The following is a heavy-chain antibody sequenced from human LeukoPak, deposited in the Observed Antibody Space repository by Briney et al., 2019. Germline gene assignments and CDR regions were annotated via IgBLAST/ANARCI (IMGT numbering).Heavy chain of an antibody. Sequence: GGSLRLSCAASGFPFSDYYMSWIRQAPGKGLEWVSVIYSGGTTGYADSVKGRFIISRDSSKNTLHLQMNSLRAEDTAVYYCASQFTESNGWYFDYWGQGTQVTVSS. CDR1: GFPFSDYY. D-gene: IGHD6-19*01. CDR3: ASQFTESNGWYFDY. V-gene: IGHV3-66*04. CDR2: IYSGGTT. J-gene: IGHJ4*02.